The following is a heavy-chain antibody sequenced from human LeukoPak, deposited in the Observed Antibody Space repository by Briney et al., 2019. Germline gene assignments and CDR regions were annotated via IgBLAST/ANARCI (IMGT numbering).Heavy chain of an antibody. CDR1: GYTFTSYA. J-gene: IGHJ6*03. CDR3: AKGSGLNYYYYMDV. V-gene: IGHV1-3*03. CDR2: INAGNGNT. Sequence: GASVKVSCKASGYTFTSYAMHWVRQAPGQRLEWMGWINAGNGNTKYSQEFQGRVTITRDTSASTAYMELSSLRSEDMAVYYCAKGSGLNYYYYMDVWDKGTTVTVSS. D-gene: IGHD3-10*01.